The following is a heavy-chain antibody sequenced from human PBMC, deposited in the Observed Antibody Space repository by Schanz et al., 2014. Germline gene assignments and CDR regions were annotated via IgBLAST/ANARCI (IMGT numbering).Heavy chain of an antibody. CDR3: ARDRLVSHYDFWSGNDY. J-gene: IGHJ4*02. Sequence: QVQLVESGGGVVQPGGSLRLSCAASGFTFNSYAFHWVRQAPGKGLEWVALISYDGNTKYYADSVKGRFTISRDNSKNTLYLQMNSLRADDTAVYYCARDRLVSHYDFWSGNDYWGQGTLVTVSS. D-gene: IGHD3-3*01. V-gene: IGHV3-30-3*01. CDR1: GFTFNSYA. CDR2: ISYDGNTK.